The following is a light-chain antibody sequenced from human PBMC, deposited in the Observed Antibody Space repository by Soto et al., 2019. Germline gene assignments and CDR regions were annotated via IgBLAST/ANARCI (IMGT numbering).Light chain of an antibody. CDR1: RPNIGSNT. Sequence: QSVLTQPPSASGTPGQRVTMSCSGSRPNIGSNTVNWYQQFPGTAPKVLIYSNDQRPSRVPDRFSGSKSDTSASLAISGLQSEDEADYYCAAWDDSLKVVVFGGGTQLTVL. CDR3: AAWDDSLKVVV. CDR2: SND. V-gene: IGLV1-44*01. J-gene: IGLJ2*01.